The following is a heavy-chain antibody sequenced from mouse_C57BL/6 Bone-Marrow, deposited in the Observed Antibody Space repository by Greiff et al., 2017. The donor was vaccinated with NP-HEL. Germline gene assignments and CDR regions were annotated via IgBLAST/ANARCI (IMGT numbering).Heavy chain of an antibody. CDR1: GYTFTDYE. CDR2: IDPETGGT. D-gene: IGHD2-4*01. J-gene: IGHJ3*01. CDR3: TRSEDYDVESWAY. Sequence: VQLQQSGAELVRPGASVTLSCKASGYTFTDYEMHWVKQTPVHGLEWIGAIDPETGGTAYNQKFKGKAILTADKSSSTAYMELRSLTSEDSAVYYCTRSEDYDVESWAYWGQGTLVTVSA. V-gene: IGHV1-15*01.